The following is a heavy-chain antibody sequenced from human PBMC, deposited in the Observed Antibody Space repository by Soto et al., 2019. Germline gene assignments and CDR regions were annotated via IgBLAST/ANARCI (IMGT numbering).Heavy chain of an antibody. CDR2: IWYDGSNK. D-gene: IGHD3-22*01. CDR1: GFTFSSYG. Sequence: QVQLVESGGGVVQPGRSLRLSCAASGFTFSSYGMHWVRQAPGKGLEWMAVIWYDGSNKYYADSVKGRFTISRDNSKNTLYLQMNSLRAEDTAVYYCARGIVVAHYYYYGMDVWGQGTTVTVSS. V-gene: IGHV3-33*01. J-gene: IGHJ6*02. CDR3: ARGIVVAHYYYYGMDV.